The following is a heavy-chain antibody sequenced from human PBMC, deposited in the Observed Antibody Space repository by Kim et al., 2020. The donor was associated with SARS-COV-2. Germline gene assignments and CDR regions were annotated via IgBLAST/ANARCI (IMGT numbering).Heavy chain of an antibody. CDR3: ARDGKPSNYEINYGMDV. CDR1: GYTFTSYA. Sequence: ASVKVSCKASGYTFTSYAMHWVRQAPGQRLEWMGWINAGNGNTKYSQKFQGRVTITRDTSASTAYMELSSLRSEDTAVYYCARDGKPSNYEINYGMDVWGQGTTVTVSS. J-gene: IGHJ6*02. V-gene: IGHV1-3*01. CDR2: INAGNGNT. D-gene: IGHD4-4*01.